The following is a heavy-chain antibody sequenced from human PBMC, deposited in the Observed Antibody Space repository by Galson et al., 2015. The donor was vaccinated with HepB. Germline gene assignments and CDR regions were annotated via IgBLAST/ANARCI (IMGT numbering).Heavy chain of an antibody. CDR2: ISSSSSYI. J-gene: IGHJ6*02. CDR1: GFTFSSYS. CDR3: AKEYSGYIGSLYYYYGMDV. D-gene: IGHD5-12*01. Sequence: LRLSCAASGFTFSSYSMNWVRQAPGKGLEWVSSISSSSSYIYYADSVKGRFTISRDNAKNSLYLQMNSLRAEDTAVYYCAKEYSGYIGSLYYYYGMDVWGQGTTVTVSS. V-gene: IGHV3-21*01.